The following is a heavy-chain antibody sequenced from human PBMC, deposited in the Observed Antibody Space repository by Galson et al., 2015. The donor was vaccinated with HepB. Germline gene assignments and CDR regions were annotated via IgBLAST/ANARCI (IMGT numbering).Heavy chain of an antibody. J-gene: IGHJ6*02. CDR2: FFYSGNT. CDR1: GASINRPGDY. CDR3: TGQDRGVLKKWRDSSYEMDV. D-gene: IGHD3-10*01. Sequence: TLSLTCNVSGASINRPGDYWGWIRQSPGNGLEWLGGFFYSGNTYYNPSLQSRITISVDTSKNQLSLKLNSVTAADTAVYYCTGQDRGVLKKWRDSSYEMDVWGQGTTVTVSS. V-gene: IGHV4-39*01.